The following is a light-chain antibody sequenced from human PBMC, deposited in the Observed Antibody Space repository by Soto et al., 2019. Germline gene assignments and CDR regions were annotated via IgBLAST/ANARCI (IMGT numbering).Light chain of an antibody. J-gene: IGLJ2*01. Sequence: QAVVTQPPSASGTPGQRVTISCSGSSSNIGSNYEYWYQQLPGTAPKLLIYRNNQRPSGVPDRFSGSKSGTSASLAISGLRSEDEADYYCAAWDDSLSAHVVFGGGTKLTVL. CDR2: RNN. CDR3: AAWDDSLSAHVV. V-gene: IGLV1-47*01. CDR1: SSNIGSNY.